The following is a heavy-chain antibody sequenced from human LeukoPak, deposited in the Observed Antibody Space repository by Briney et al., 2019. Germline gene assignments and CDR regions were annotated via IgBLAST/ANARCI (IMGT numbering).Heavy chain of an antibody. CDR3: ARTFHDYGDYGGYYYYMDV. Sequence: PSETLSLTCIASGGSISSSSYYWGWIRQPPGKGLEWIGSIYYSGSTYYNPSLKSRVTISVDTSKNQFSLKLSSVTAADTAVYYCARTFHDYGDYGGYYYYMDVWGKGTTVTVSS. D-gene: IGHD4-17*01. CDR1: GGSISSSSYY. J-gene: IGHJ6*03. V-gene: IGHV4-39*07. CDR2: IYYSGST.